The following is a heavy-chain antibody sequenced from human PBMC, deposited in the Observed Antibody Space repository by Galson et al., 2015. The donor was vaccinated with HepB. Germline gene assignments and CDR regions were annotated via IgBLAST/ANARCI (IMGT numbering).Heavy chain of an antibody. CDR1: GGPISSGGYS. V-gene: IGHV4-30-4*07. Sequence: TLSLTCAVSGGPISSGGYSWTWIRQPPGKGLERIGYIYYSGSTYYNPSLKSRVSLSVDTSKNQISLKLSSVTAADTAVYYCARGRRGYYYGSGSHPLPYDYWGQGTLVTVSS. D-gene: IGHD3-10*01. J-gene: IGHJ4*02. CDR3: ARGRRGYYYGSGSHPLPYDY. CDR2: IYYSGST.